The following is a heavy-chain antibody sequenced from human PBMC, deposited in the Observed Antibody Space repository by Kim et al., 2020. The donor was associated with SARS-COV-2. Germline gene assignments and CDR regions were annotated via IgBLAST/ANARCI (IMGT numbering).Heavy chain of an antibody. CDR3: ARDGGYCSGGSCYDDY. CDR2: ISSSSSYT. D-gene: IGHD2-15*01. CDR1: GFTFSDYY. Sequence: GGSLRLSCAASGFTFSDYYMSWIRQAPGKGLEWVSYISSSSSYTNYADSVKGRFTISRDNAKNSLYLQMNSLRAEDTAVYYCARDGGYCSGGSCYDDYWGPGTLVTVSS. V-gene: IGHV3-11*05. J-gene: IGHJ4*02.